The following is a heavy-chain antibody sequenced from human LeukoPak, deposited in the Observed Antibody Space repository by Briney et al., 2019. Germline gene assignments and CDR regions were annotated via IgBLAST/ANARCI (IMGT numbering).Heavy chain of an antibody. J-gene: IGHJ4*02. CDR1: GFTFTNSA. CDR2: IVVGSGNT. Sequence: ASVKVSCKASGFTFTNSAMQWVRQARGQRLEWIGWIVVGSGNTNYAQKFLERVTITRDMSTTTAYMELSSLRSEDTAVYYCAADLLYSNSTSPFDYWGQGTLVTVSP. D-gene: IGHD4-11*01. V-gene: IGHV1-58*02. CDR3: AADLLYSNSTSPFDY.